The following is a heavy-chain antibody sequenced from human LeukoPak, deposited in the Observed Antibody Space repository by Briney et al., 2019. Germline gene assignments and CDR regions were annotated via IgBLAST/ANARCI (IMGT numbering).Heavy chain of an antibody. CDR2: ISAYNGNT. J-gene: IGHJ4*02. CDR3: ARSPLFYYYDSSGYYYFDY. Sequence: ASVKVSCKASGYTFTSYGISWVRQAPGQGLEWMGWISAYNGNTNYAQKLQGRVTMTTDTSTSAAYMELRSLRSDDTAVYYCARSPLFYYYDSSGYYYFDYWGQGTLVTVSS. CDR1: GYTFTSYG. D-gene: IGHD3-22*01. V-gene: IGHV1-18*01.